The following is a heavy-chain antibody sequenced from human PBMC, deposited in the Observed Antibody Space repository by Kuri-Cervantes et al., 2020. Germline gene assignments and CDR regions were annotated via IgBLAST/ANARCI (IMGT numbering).Heavy chain of an antibody. V-gene: IGHV4-61*02. J-gene: IGHJ4*02. D-gene: IGHD3-10*01. CDR1: GGSISSGSYY. CDR3: GGTMVRGVIMADY. CDR2: IYTSGST. Sequence: TLSLTCTVSGGSISSGSYYWSWIRQPAGKGLEWIGRIYTSGSTNYNPSLKSRVTISVDTSKNQFSLKLSSVTAADTAVYYCGGTMVRGVIMADYWGQGTLVTVSS.